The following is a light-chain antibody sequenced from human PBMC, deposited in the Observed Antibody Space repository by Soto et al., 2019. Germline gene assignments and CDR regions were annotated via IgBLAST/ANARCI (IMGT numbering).Light chain of an antibody. V-gene: IGKV3-11*01. J-gene: IGKJ2*01. CDR3: QQRINWPPMFT. CDR2: DAS. Sequence: EIVMTQSPATLSVSPGERATLSCRASQSVSSNLAWYQQKPGQAPRLVIYDASNRATGIPPRFSGSGSGTDFTLTISSLEPEDFAVYYCQQRINWPPMFTFGQGTKLEIK. CDR1: QSVSSN.